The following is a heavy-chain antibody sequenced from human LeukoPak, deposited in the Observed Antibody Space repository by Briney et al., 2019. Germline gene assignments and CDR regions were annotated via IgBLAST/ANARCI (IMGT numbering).Heavy chain of an antibody. V-gene: IGHV3-7*03. D-gene: IGHD3-9*01. CDR1: GFTFSSYW. Sequence: GGPLRLSCAASGFTFSSYWKNWVRQAPGKGLEWVANIKQDGSEKYYVDSVKGRFTISRDNAKNSLYLQMNSLRAEDTAVYYCARVRYDILTGYPFDYWGQGTLVTISS. J-gene: IGHJ4*02. CDR3: ARVRYDILTGYPFDY. CDR2: IKQDGSEK.